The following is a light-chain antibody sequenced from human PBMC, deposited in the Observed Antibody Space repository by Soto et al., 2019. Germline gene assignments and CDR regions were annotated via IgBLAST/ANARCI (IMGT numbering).Light chain of an antibody. CDR3: QHSKT. V-gene: IGKV3-20*01. J-gene: IGKJ1*01. CDR2: GAS. Sequence: IFLTHSPGTLSSSLWERATLSCRASQSVSSTYLAWYQQKPGQAPRLLIYGASSRATGITDRFSGSESGSHFTLTISRLEAEDYAVYYCQHSKTFGQGTKVDI. CDR1: QSVSSTY.